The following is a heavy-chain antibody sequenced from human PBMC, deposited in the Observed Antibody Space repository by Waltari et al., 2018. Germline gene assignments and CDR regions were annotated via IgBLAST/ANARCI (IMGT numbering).Heavy chain of an antibody. D-gene: IGHD2-21*01. V-gene: IGHV4-39*01. CDR1: GGSISSSIYF. J-gene: IGHJ4*02. CDR2: LNYGGST. Sequence: QLQLQESGPGLVKPSETLSLTCTVSGGSISSSIYFWGWIRQPPGKGLEWIGSLNYGGSTYYKAPLRSRVTISLDTSKNQFSLKVNSVTAADTAVYYCARHEAYTTRDYWGQGTLVTVSS. CDR3: ARHEAYTTRDY.